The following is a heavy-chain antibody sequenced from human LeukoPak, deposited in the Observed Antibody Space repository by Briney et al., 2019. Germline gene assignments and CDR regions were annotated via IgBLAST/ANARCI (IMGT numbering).Heavy chain of an antibody. J-gene: IGHJ4*02. D-gene: IGHD5-18*01. CDR1: GFTFSSYA. Sequence: GGSLRLSCAASGFTFSSYAMHWVRQAPGKGLEWVAVISYDGSNKYYADSVKGRFTISRDNSKNTLYLQMNSLRAEDTAVYYCARDVGGYSYGYGLIDYWGQGTLFTVSS. V-gene: IGHV3-30*04. CDR2: ISYDGSNK. CDR3: ARDVGGYSYGYGLIDY.